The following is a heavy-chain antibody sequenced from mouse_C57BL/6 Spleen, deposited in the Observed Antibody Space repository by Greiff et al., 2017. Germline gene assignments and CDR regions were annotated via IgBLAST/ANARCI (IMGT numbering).Heavy chain of an antibody. Sequence: EVQLVESGGDLVKPGGSLKLSCAASGFTFSSYGMSWVRQTPDKRLEWVATISSGGSYTYYPDSVKGRFTISRDNAKNTLYLQMSSLKSEDTAMYYCARGKLRDWYFEVWGTGTTGTVSS. CDR2: ISSGGSYT. CDR1: GFTFSSYG. J-gene: IGHJ1*03. V-gene: IGHV5-6*01. CDR3: ARGKLRDWYFEV. D-gene: IGHD1-1*01.